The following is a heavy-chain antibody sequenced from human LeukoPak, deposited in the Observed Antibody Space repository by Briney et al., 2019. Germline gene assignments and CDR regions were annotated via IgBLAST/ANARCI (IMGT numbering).Heavy chain of an antibody. CDR1: GYTFTSYG. Sequence: GASVKVSCKASGYTFTSYGISWVRQAPGQGLEWMGGIIPIFGTANYAQKFQGRVTITADESTSTAYMELSSLRSEDTAVYYCARGTDTTMDYCAFDIWGQGTMVTVSS. D-gene: IGHD5-18*01. CDR3: ARGTDTTMDYCAFDI. V-gene: IGHV1-69*13. CDR2: IIPIFGTA. J-gene: IGHJ3*02.